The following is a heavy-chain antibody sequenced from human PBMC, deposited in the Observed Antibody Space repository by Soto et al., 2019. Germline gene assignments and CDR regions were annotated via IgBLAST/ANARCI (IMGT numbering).Heavy chain of an antibody. Sequence: GGSLRLSCAASGFTFSSYAMSWVRQAPGKGLEWVSAISGSGGSTYYADSVKGRFTISRDNSKNTLYLQMNSLRAEDTAVYYCASGAYSSVWYGSPEYVDYWGQGTLVTVS. CDR3: ASGAYSSVWYGSPEYVDY. D-gene: IGHD6-19*01. J-gene: IGHJ4*02. V-gene: IGHV3-23*01. CDR1: GFTFSSYA. CDR2: ISGSGGST.